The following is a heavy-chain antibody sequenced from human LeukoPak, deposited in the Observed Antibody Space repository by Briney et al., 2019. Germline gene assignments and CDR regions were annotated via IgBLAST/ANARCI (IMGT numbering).Heavy chain of an antibody. V-gene: IGHV3-33*06. CDR3: AKSPPGSWFGEFIDY. J-gene: IGHJ4*02. Sequence: QPRRSLRLSCATSGFTFSSYGMHWVRQAPGKGLEWVAVIWYDGSNKYYADSVKGRFTISRDNSKNTLYLQMNSLRAEDTAVYYCAKSPPGSWFGEFIDYWGQGTLVTVSS. CDR2: IWYDGSNK. CDR1: GFTFSSYG. D-gene: IGHD3-10*01.